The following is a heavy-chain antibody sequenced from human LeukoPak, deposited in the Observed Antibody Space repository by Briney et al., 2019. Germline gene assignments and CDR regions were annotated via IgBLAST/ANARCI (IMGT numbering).Heavy chain of an antibody. V-gene: IGHV1-18*01. J-gene: IGHJ4*02. D-gene: IGHD3-22*01. CDR3: ARDYQEYYDSSGYSFDY. CDR2: ISAYNGNT. Sequence: ASVKVSCKASGYTFTSYGISWVRQATGQGLEWMGWISAYNGNTNYAQKLQGRVTMTTDTSTSTAYMELRSLRSDDTAVYYCARDYQEYYDSSGYSFDYWGQGTLVTVSS. CDR1: GYTFTSYG.